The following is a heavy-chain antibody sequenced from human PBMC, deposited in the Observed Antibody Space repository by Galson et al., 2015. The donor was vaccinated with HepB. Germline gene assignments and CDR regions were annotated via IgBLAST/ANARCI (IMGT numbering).Heavy chain of an antibody. CDR3: ARDGQVAAPLFDY. D-gene: IGHD2-15*01. CDR1: GFTFSSYA. CDR2: ISYDGSNK. Sequence: LRLSCAASGFTFSSYAMHWVRQAPGKGLEWVAVISYDGSNKYYADSVKGRFTISRDNSKNTLYLQMNSLRAEDTAVYYCARDGQVAAPLFDYWGQGTLVTVSS. J-gene: IGHJ4*02. V-gene: IGHV3-30-3*01.